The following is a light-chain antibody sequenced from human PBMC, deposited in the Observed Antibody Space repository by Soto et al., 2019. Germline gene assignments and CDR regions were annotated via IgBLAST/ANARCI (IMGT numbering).Light chain of an antibody. CDR3: QQLLSYPIT. V-gene: IGKV1-9*01. CDR1: QGISSY. J-gene: IGKJ5*01. Sequence: DIQLTQSPSFLSASVGDRVTITCRASQGISSYLAWYQQKPGKAPKLLIYAASTLQSGVPLRFSGSVSGTSFTLTLSSLQPEDFATYYCQQLLSYPITFGQGTRLEIK. CDR2: AAS.